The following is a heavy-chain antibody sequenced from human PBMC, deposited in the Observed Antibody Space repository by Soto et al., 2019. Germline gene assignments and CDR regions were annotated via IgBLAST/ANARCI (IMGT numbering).Heavy chain of an antibody. CDR1: GFTLSNAW. CDR2: TKSKADGGTT. J-gene: IGHJ4*02. Sequence: EVHLVESGGGLVKPGGSLRLSCAASGFTLSNAWMSWVRQAPGKGLEWVGRTKSKADGGTTDYAALVKGRFTISRDDSKNTLYLQMNSLKTEDTAVYYCTTEISTPFGVIFIRDYWGQGTLVTVSS. V-gene: IGHV3-15*01. CDR3: TTEISTPFGVIFIRDY. D-gene: IGHD3-3*01.